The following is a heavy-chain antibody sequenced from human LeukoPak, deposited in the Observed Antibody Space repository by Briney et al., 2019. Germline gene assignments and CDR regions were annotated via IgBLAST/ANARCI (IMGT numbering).Heavy chain of an antibody. CDR1: GFAFDSEA. D-gene: IGHD1-1*01. CDR2: ISPGGGTT. Sequence: PGGSLRLSCAVSGFAFDSEAMSWVRQSPARGLEWVASISPGGGTTYYADYVKGRFTISRDNSNNTLYVQMNSLRAEDTAVYYCAKVRSGSANWALRIFDNWGQGTLVTVSS. J-gene: IGHJ4*02. V-gene: IGHV3-23*01. CDR3: AKVRSGSANWALRIFDN.